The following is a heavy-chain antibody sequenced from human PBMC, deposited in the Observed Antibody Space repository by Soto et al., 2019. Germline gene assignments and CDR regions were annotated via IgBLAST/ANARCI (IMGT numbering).Heavy chain of an antibody. CDR2: IYTSGST. V-gene: IGHV4-4*07. J-gene: IGHJ5*02. CDR3: AGGRIAAAGTSWFDP. D-gene: IGHD6-13*01. Sequence: QVQLQESGPGLVKPSETLSLTCTVSGGSISSYYWSWIRQPAGKGLEWIGRIYTSGSTNYNPSLKSLVTMSVDTSKNQLSLKLSSVTAADTAVYYCAGGRIAAAGTSWFDPWGQGTLVTVSS. CDR1: GGSISSYY.